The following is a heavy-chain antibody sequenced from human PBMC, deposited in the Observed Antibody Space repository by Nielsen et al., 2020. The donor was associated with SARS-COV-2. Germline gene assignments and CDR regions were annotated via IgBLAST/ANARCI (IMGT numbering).Heavy chain of an antibody. CDR3: ARPITNNYYYLYMDV. J-gene: IGHJ6*03. D-gene: IGHD2-2*01. CDR1: GYTITNYG. Sequence: ASVQVSCKASGYTITNYGISWVRQAPGQGLEWMGWISGYNGDTNYAQKFQGRVTMTTDTSTSTAYLALRSLRSDDTAVYYCARPITNNYYYLYMDVWGKGTTVTISS. CDR2: ISGYNGDT. V-gene: IGHV1-18*04.